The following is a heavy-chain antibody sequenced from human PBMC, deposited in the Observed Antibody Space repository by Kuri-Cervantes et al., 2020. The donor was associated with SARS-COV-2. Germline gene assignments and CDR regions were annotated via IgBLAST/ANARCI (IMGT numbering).Heavy chain of an antibody. D-gene: IGHD4-11*01. J-gene: IGHJ4*02. CDR3: ARGSAGGRYSNYVLDY. CDR1: GYTFTDYY. CDR2: INPDTGYT. V-gene: IGHV1-2*02. Sequence: ASVKVSCKASGYTFTDYYLHWVRQAPGQGLEWVGWINPDTGYTNYAQKFQGRVTMTRDTSISTAYMEMSRLRSEDTAVYYCARGSAGGRYSNYVLDYWGQGTLVTVSS.